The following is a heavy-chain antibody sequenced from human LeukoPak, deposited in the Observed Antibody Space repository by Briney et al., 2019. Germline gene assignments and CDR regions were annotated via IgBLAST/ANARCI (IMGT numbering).Heavy chain of an antibody. CDR3: ARGDFGWFDP. J-gene: IGHJ5*02. CDR1: GFTFSSYE. Sequence: QAGGSLRLSCAASGFTFSSYEMNWVRQAPGKGLEWVSYISSSGSTIYYADSVKGRFTISRDNAKNSLYLQMNSLRAEDTAVHYCARGDFGWFDPWGQGTLVTVSS. CDR2: ISSSGSTI. V-gene: IGHV3-48*03. D-gene: IGHD3-10*01.